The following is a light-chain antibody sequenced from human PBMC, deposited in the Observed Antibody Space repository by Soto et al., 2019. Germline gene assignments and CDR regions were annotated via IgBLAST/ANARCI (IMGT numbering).Light chain of an antibody. J-gene: IGKJ4*01. CDR2: DAF. CDR3: QQRSRWPLT. Sequence: EIVLTQSPATLSLSPGERATLSCRASQSVGSYFAWYQQKPGQAPRLLIYDAFSRATGIPARFSGSGSGTDFTLTISSLEPEDFAVYFCQQRSRWPLTFGGGNMVEIK. CDR1: QSVGSY. V-gene: IGKV3-11*01.